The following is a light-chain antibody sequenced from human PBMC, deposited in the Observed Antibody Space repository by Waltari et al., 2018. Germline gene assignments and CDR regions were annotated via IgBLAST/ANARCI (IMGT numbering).Light chain of an antibody. Sequence: SYVLTQPPSMSVAPGKTARITCGGSNIGGKSVQWYQQKPGQAPVLVMHYNTDRPSGIPGRFSESNSGNTATLTINRVEAGDEADYYCQVWGDDSGPYVIFGGGTKLTVL. CDR1: NIGGKS. J-gene: IGLJ2*01. V-gene: IGLV3-21*04. CDR3: QVWGDDSGPYVI. CDR2: YNT.